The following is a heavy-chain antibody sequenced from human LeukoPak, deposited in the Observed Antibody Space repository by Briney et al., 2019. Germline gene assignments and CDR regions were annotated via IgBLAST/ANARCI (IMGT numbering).Heavy chain of an antibody. V-gene: IGHV3-23*01. CDR3: AKALGTYYDYFQH. Sequence: GGSLRLSCAASGFTFSSYAISCVRQAPGKGLEWVSAISGSGGSTYYADSVKGRFTISRDNSKNTLYLQMNSLRAEDTAVYYCAKALGTYYDYFQHWGQGTLVTVSS. D-gene: IGHD1-26*01. J-gene: IGHJ1*01. CDR1: GFTFSSYA. CDR2: ISGSGGST.